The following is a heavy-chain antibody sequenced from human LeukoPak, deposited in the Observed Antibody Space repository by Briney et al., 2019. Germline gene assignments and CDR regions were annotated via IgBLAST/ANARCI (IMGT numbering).Heavy chain of an antibody. D-gene: IGHD2-2*01. V-gene: IGHV4-59*01. CDR2: IYYSGST. J-gene: IGHJ6*02. CDR1: GGSTSSYY. Sequence: SETLSLTCTVSGGSTSSYYWSWIRQPPGKGLEWIGYIYYSGSTNYNPSLKSRVTISVDTSKNQFSLKLSSVTAADTAVYYCARDRGYAYPGYYYGMDVWGQGTTVTVSS. CDR3: ARDRGYAYPGYYYGMDV.